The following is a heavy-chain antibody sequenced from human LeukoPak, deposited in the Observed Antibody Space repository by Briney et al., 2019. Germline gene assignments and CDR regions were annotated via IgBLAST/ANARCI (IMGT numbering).Heavy chain of an antibody. V-gene: IGHV4-34*01. D-gene: IGHD3-22*01. CDR3: ARDRYYYDSSGYRRMDV. J-gene: IGHJ6*04. CDR2: INHSGST. Sequence: SSETLSLTCAVYGGSFSGYYWSWIRQPPGKGLEWIGEINHSGSTNYNPSLKSRVTISVDTSKNQFSLKLSSVSAADTAVYYCARDRYYYDSSGYRRMDVWGKGTTVTISS. CDR1: GGSFSGYY.